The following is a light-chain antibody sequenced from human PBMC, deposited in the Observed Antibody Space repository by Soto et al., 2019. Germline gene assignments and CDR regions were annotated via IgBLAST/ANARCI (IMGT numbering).Light chain of an antibody. V-gene: IGKV1-5*01. CDR3: QHYNSYS. CDR2: DAS. J-gene: IGKJ1*01. Sequence: DIQMTQSPSTLSASVGDRVTITCRASQSINNWLAWYQQKPGKAPKFLIYDASNLESGVPSRFSGSASGTEFTLTISSLQPDDFATYYCQHYNSYSFGQGTKVDIK. CDR1: QSINNW.